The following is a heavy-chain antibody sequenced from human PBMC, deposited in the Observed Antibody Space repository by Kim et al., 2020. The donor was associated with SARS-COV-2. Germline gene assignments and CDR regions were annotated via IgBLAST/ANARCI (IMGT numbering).Heavy chain of an antibody. J-gene: IGHJ4*02. V-gene: IGHV3-7*03. CDR3: AREGEQWLANLFDY. Sequence: DSVRGRFTISRDNAKNPLYLQMNSLRAEDTAVYYCAREGEQWLANLFDYWGQGTLVTVSS. D-gene: IGHD6-19*01.